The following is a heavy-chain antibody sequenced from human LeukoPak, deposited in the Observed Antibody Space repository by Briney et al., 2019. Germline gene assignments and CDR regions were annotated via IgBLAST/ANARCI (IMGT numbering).Heavy chain of an antibody. D-gene: IGHD4-17*01. CDR2: ISSSSSTI. CDR3: ARDGGGDYRLEY. Sequence: PGGSLRLSCAASGFTFSRNSMNWVCQAPGRGLEWISYISSSSSTIYYADSVKGRFTISRDNAKNSLYLQMNSLRAEDTAVYYCARDGGGDYRLEYWGQGALVTVSS. V-gene: IGHV3-48*01. CDR1: GFTFSRNS. J-gene: IGHJ4*02.